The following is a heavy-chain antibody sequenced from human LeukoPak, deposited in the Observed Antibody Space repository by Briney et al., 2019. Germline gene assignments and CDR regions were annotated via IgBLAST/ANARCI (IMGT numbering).Heavy chain of an antibody. D-gene: IGHD3-22*01. J-gene: IGHJ4*02. V-gene: IGHV4-59*01. CDR2: IYYSGST. CDR1: GGSITSYN. CDR3: ALYDSSGYYFDP. Sequence: SETLSLTCTFSGGSITSYNWSGIPPPPARGQEWIGYIYYSGSTNYNPSLKSRVTISVDTSKNQFSLKLSSVTAADTAVYYCALYDSSGYYFDPWGQGTLVTVSS.